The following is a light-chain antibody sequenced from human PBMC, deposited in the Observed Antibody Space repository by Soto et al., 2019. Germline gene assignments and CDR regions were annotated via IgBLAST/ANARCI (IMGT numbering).Light chain of an antibody. CDR1: QSISRH. Sequence: DIQMTQSPSSLSASVGDRVTITCRASQSISRHLHWYQQKPGKAPKLLIYTASSLQSGVPSRFSGSGSGTAFTLTISTLQPEDFATYYCQQSHSTPLTFGGGTKVEIK. J-gene: IGKJ4*01. CDR3: QQSHSTPLT. CDR2: TAS. V-gene: IGKV1-39*01.